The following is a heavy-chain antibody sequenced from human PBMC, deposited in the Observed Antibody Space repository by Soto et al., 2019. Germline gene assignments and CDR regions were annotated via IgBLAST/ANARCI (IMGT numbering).Heavy chain of an antibody. CDR1: GFTFSSYA. J-gene: IGHJ5*02. V-gene: IGHV3-23*01. CDR2: ISGSGGST. Sequence: PGGSLRLSCAASGFTFSSYAMSWVRQAPGKGLEWVSAISGSGGSTYYADSVKGRFTISRDNSKNTLYLQMNSLRAEDTAVYYCATNLITYYYGSGSYWFDPWGQGTLVTVSS. CDR3: ATNLITYYYGSGSYWFDP. D-gene: IGHD3-10*01.